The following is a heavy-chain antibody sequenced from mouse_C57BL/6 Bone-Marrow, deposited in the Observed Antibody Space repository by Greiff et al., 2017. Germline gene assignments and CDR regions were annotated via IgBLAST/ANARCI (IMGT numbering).Heavy chain of an antibody. V-gene: IGHV1-4*01. Sequence: LVESGAELARPGASVKMSCKASGYTFTSYTMHWVKQRPGQGLEWIGYINPSSGYTKYNQKFKDKATLTADKSSSTAYMQLSSLTSEDSAVYDCARWLLLFDYWGQGTTLTVSS. J-gene: IGHJ2*01. D-gene: IGHD2-3*01. CDR2: INPSSGYT. CDR1: GYTFTSYT. CDR3: ARWLLLFDY.